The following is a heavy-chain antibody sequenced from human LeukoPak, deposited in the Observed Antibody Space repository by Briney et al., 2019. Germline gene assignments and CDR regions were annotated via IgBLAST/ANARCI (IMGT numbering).Heavy chain of an antibody. V-gene: IGHV3-66*04. CDR1: GFTVSSNY. CDR3: TRHPFTPMVRGGDAFDI. D-gene: IGHD3-10*01. CDR2: IYSGGST. Sequence: GGSLRLSCAASGFTVSSNYMSWVRQAPGKGLEWVSVIYSGGSTYYADSVKGRFTISRDNSKNTLYLQMNSLRAEDTAVYYCTRHPFTPMVRGGDAFDIWGQGTMVTVSS. J-gene: IGHJ3*02.